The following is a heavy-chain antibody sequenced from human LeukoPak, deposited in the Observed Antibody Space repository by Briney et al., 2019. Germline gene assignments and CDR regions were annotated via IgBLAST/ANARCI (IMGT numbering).Heavy chain of an antibody. J-gene: IGHJ3*02. CDR3: ARDRCNSTTCASRGAFDI. V-gene: IGHV1-2*02. CDR2: INPNSGGT. D-gene: IGHD2-2*01. Sequence: GASVKVSCKASGYTFTGYYMHWVRQAPGQGLEWMGWINPNSGGTNYAQKFQGRVTMTRDTSISTAYMELSRLRSDDTAVYYCARDRCNSTTCASRGAFDIWGQGTMVTVS. CDR1: GYTFTGYY.